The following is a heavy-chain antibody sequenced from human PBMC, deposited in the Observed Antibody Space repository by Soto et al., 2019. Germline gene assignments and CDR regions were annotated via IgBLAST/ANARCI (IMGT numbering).Heavy chain of an antibody. V-gene: IGHV3-23*01. D-gene: IGHD3-10*01. Sequence: GGPLRLSYAVSGFNFISYGMSWIRQAPGKGLEWVSTISGSGGSTYYADSVKGRFTISRDNSKNTLYLQMNRLRAEDTAVYYCAKPMWFGNPIRGYFDYWGQGTLVTVSS. CDR1: GFNFISYG. CDR3: AKPMWFGNPIRGYFDY. J-gene: IGHJ4*02. CDR2: ISGSGGST.